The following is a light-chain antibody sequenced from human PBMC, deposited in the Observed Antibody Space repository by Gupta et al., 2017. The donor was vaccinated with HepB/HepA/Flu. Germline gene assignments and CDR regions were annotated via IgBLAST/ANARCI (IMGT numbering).Light chain of an antibody. J-gene: IGKJ3*01. V-gene: IGKV3-20*01. CDR1: QSVSSSY. CDR2: GAS. CDR3: QQYGSSSLFT. Sequence: EIVLPRSPGTLSLSPGERATLSRRASQSVSSSYLAWYQQKPGQAPRLFTYGASSRATGIPDRFSGSGSGTDFTLIISRLEPEDFAVYYCQQYGSSSLFTFGPGTKVDIK.